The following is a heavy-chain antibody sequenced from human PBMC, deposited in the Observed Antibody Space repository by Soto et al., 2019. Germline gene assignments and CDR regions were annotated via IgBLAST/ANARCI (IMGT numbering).Heavy chain of an antibody. CDR2: ISSSSSYT. J-gene: IGHJ4*02. CDR3: ARLVTYSSSWYLDY. V-gene: IGHV3-11*06. D-gene: IGHD6-13*01. CDR1: GFTFSDYY. Sequence: NPGGSLRLSCAASGFTFSDYYMSWIRQAPGKGLEWVSYISSSSSYTNYADSVKGRFTISRDNAKNSLYLQMNSLRAEDTAVYYCARLVTYSSSWYLDYWGQGTLVTVSS.